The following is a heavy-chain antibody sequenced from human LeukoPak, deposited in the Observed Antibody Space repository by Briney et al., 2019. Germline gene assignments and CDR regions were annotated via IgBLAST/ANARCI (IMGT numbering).Heavy chain of an antibody. Sequence: GGSLRLSCAASGLTFSSYGMHWVRQAPGKGLEWVAVISSDGSNKYYADSVKGRFTISRDNSKNTLFLQMNSLRAEDTAVYYRANPGGAWGIDVRGKGTTVTVSS. CDR3: ANPGGAWGIDV. V-gene: IGHV3-30*18. D-gene: IGHD1-26*01. CDR2: ISSDGSNK. J-gene: IGHJ6*04. CDR1: GLTFSSYG.